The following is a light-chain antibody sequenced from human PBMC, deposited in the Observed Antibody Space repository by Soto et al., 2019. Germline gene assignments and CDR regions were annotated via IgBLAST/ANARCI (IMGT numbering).Light chain of an antibody. J-gene: IGKJ1*01. Sequence: DIQLTQSPSTLSASLGDRVTITWRASQSINGWLAWYQQKPGQAPNLLIYKASTLESGVPSRFSGSGYGTEFNLTISSLQTDDFATYYCQHYNSYSEAFGQGTKVDIK. CDR1: QSINGW. V-gene: IGKV1-5*03. CDR2: KAS. CDR3: QHYNSYSEA.